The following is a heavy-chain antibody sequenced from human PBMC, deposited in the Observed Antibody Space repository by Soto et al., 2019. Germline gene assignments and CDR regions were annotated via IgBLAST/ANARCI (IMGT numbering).Heavy chain of an antibody. CDR1: GLTFSDSA. CDR3: TRPKIELRFYSYNGTDV. V-gene: IGHV3-73*01. J-gene: IGHJ6*02. Sequence: AAGSLRLSCAASGLTFSDSAIHWGRQASGKGLEWVGRIRSKTNNYATTYAASGKGRFTISRDDSKNTAYLQMNSLKTEDTAVYYCTRPKIELRFYSYNGTDVWGQGTTVTVPS. CDR2: IRSKTNNYAT. D-gene: IGHD2-21*02.